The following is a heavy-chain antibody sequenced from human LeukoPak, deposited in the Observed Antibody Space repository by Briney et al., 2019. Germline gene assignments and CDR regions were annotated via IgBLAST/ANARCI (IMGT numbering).Heavy chain of an antibody. V-gene: IGHV1-2*02. D-gene: IGHD3-3*01. J-gene: IGHJ4*02. CDR2: INPNSGGT. CDR1: GYTFTGYY. Sequence: GASVKVSCKASGYTFTGYYMHWVRQAPGQGLEWMGWINPNSGGTNYAQKFQGRVTMTRDTSISTAYMELSRLRSDDTAVYYCARDAYYDSWSGQWPFDYWGQGTLVTVSS. CDR3: ARDAYYDSWSGQWPFDY.